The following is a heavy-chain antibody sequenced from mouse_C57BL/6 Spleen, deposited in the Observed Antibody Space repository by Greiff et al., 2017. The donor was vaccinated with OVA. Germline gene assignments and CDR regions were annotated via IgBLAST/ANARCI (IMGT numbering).Heavy chain of an antibody. J-gene: IGHJ3*01. CDR3: ARGKDNYDYEVAY. CDR2: IHPNSGST. V-gene: IGHV1-64*01. CDR1: GYTFTSYW. D-gene: IGHD2-4*01. Sequence: VQLQQPGAELVKPGASVKLSCKASGYTFTSYWMHWVKQRPGQGLEWIGMIHPNSGSTNYNEKFKSKATLTVDKSSSTAYMQLSSLTSEDSAVYYCARGKDNYDYEVAYWGQGTLVTVSA.